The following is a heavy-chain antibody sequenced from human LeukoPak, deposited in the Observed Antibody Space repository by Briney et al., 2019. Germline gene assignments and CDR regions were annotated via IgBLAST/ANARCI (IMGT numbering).Heavy chain of an antibody. J-gene: IGHJ4*02. CDR2: ISTDGSLT. CDR3: ARDVFWGVGDY. V-gene: IGHV3-74*01. CDR1: GFTFSSYW. Sequence: PGGSLRLSCAASGFTFSSYWMHWVRQAPGKGLVWVSRISTDGSLTTYADSVEGRFTISRDNAKNTVFLQMNSLRAEDTAVYYCARDVFWGVGDYRGQGTLVTVSP. D-gene: IGHD3-16*01.